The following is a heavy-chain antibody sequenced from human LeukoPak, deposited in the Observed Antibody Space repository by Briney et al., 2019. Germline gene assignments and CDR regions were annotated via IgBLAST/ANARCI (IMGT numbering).Heavy chain of an antibody. D-gene: IGHD2-21*02. CDR1: GGSVSSGSYY. V-gene: IGHV4-61*01. CDR2: IYYSGST. J-gene: IGHJ4*02. Sequence: PSETLSLTCTVSGGSVSSGSYYWSWIRQPPGKGLEWIGYIYYSGSTNYNPSLKSRVTISVDTSKNQFSLKLSSVTAADTAVYYCARDKGDCYFDCWGQGTLVTVSS. CDR3: ARDKGDCYFDC.